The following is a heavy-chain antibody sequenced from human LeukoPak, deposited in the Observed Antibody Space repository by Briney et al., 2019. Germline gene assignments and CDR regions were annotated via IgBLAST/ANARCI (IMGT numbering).Heavy chain of an antibody. CDR3: ARTMIVVVDEYYFDY. J-gene: IGHJ4*02. V-gene: IGHV1-18*01. CDR2: ISAYNGNT. Sequence: ASVKVSCKASGYTFTSYGISWLRQAPGQGLEWMGWISAYNGNTNYAQKLQGRVTMTTDTSTSTAYMELRSLRSDDTAVYYCARTMIVVVDEYYFDYWGQGTLVTVSS. CDR1: GYTFTSYG. D-gene: IGHD3-22*01.